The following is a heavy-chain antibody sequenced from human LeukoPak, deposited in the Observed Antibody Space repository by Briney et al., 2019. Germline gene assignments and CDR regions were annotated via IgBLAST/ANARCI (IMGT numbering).Heavy chain of an antibody. D-gene: IGHD2-15*01. CDR3: ARTKDDCSAGSCYFFRFDP. CDR2: IYYSGST. J-gene: IGHJ5*02. CDR1: GGSISSSSYY. V-gene: IGHV4-39*01. Sequence: SETLSLTCTVSGGSISSSSYYWGWIRQPPGKGLEWIGSIYYSGSTYYNPSLKSRVTISVDTSKNQFSLKLSSVTAADTAVYYCARTKDDCSAGSCYFFRFDPWGQGTLVTVSS.